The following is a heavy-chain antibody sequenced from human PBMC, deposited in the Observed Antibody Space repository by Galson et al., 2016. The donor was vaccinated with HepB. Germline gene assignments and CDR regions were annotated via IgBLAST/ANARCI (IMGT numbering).Heavy chain of an antibody. Sequence: SLRLSCAASGFIASNNHMTWVRQGPGKRLEWVSLISGRDITFYADSVKGRFTISRDNSKNTVFLQMNSLRVEDTAVYYCARDADFGVAYGMDVWGQGTTVTVSS. V-gene: IGHV3-53*01. CDR1: GFIASNNH. CDR2: ISGRDIT. D-gene: IGHD3-3*01. J-gene: IGHJ6*02. CDR3: ARDADFGVAYGMDV.